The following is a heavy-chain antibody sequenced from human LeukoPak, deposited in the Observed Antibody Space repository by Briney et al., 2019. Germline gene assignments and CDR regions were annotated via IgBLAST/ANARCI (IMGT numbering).Heavy chain of an antibody. J-gene: IGHJ4*02. CDR3: ARGDTLDY. Sequence: SETLSLTCAVSGGSISSYQWTWLRQTPEKGLEWIGNMYFGGGTDYNPSLMSRVSTSVDTSKNQFSLKLSSVTAADTAVYYCARGDTLDYWGQGTLVTVSS. D-gene: IGHD2/OR15-2a*01. CDR1: GGSISSYQ. V-gene: IGHV4-59*12. CDR2: MYFGGGT.